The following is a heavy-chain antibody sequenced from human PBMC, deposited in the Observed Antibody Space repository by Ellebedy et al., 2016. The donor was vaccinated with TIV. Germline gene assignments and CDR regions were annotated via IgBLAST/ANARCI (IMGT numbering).Heavy chain of an antibody. CDR3: AREGGEIVEGDYFDY. CDR1: GGSISSYY. J-gene: IGHJ4*02. D-gene: IGHD2-15*01. Sequence: SETLSLXCTVSGGSISSYYWSWIRQPPGKGLEWIGYIYYSGSTNYNPSLKSRVTISVDTSKNQFSLKLSSVTAADTAVYYCAREGGEIVEGDYFDYWGQGTLVTVSS. V-gene: IGHV4-59*13. CDR2: IYYSGST.